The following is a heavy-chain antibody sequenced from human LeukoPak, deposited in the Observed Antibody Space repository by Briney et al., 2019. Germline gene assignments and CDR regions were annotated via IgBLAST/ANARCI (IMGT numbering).Heavy chain of an antibody. D-gene: IGHD1-26*01. CDR2: ISYDGSNK. V-gene: IGHV3-30*04. J-gene: IGHJ5*02. CDR3: ARAIFISGSYNH. CDR1: GFTFSSYA. Sequence: GGSLRLSCAASGFTFSSYAMHWVRQAPGKGLEWVAVISYDGSNKYYADSVKGRFTISRDNSKNTLYLQMNSLRAEDTAVYYCARAIFISGSYNHWGQGTLVTVSS.